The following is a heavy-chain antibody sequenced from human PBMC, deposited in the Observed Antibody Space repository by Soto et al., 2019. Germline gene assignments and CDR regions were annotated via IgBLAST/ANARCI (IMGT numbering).Heavy chain of an antibody. V-gene: IGHV3-30*18. D-gene: IGHD3-22*01. CDR1: GFTFSSYG. CDR2: ISYDGSNK. CDR3: AKMGYYDSSGYSQPDYYYGMDV. Sequence: HPGGSLRLSCAASGFTFSSYGMHWVRQAPGKGLEWVAVISYDGSNKYYADSVKGRFTISRDNSKDTLYLQMNSLRAEDTAVYYCAKMGYYDSSGYSQPDYYYGMDVWGQGTTVTVSS. J-gene: IGHJ6*02.